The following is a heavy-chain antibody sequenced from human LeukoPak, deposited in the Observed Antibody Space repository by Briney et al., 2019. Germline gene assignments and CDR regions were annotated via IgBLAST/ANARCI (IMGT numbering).Heavy chain of an antibody. Sequence: SETLSLTCTVYGGSFSGYYWSWIRQPPGKGLEWIGSIYNSGSTYYNPSLRSRVTISVDTSKNQFSLKLRSVTDADTAVYYCARDGYGGYNGFGYLDLWGRGTLVTVSS. CDR2: IYNSGST. V-gene: IGHV4-4*08. CDR3: ARDGYGGYNGFGYLDL. J-gene: IGHJ2*01. D-gene: IGHD5-12*01. CDR1: GGSFSGYY.